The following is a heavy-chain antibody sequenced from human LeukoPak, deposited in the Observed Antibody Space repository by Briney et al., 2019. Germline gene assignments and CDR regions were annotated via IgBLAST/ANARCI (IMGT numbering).Heavy chain of an antibody. CDR2: IYSGGST. V-gene: IGHV3-66*02. CDR1: GFTVSGNY. Sequence: GGSLRLSCAASGFTVSGNYMSWVRQAPGKGLEWVSVIYSGGSTYYADSVKGRFTISRDNSKNTLYLQMNSLRAEDTAVYYCARSYYDSSGYYPGAFDIWGQGTMVTVSS. J-gene: IGHJ3*02. CDR3: ARSYYDSSGYYPGAFDI. D-gene: IGHD3-22*01.